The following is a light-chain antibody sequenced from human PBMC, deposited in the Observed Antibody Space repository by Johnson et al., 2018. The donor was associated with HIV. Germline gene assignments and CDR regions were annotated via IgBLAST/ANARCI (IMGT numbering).Light chain of an antibody. Sequence: QSVLTQPPSMSAAPGQRVAISCSGSSSNIENNYVSWYQQFPGTAPKLLIYDNNKRPSGIPDRFSGSKSGASATLDITGLQTGDEADYYCGTWDSSLSAGRYVFGTGTKVTVL. V-gene: IGLV1-51*01. CDR3: GTWDSSLSAGRYV. CDR1: SSNIENNY. J-gene: IGLJ1*01. CDR2: DNN.